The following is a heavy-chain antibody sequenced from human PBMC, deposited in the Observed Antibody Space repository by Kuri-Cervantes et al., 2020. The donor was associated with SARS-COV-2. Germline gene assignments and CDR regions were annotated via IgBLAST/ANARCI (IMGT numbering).Heavy chain of an antibody. CDR2: INPSGGST. V-gene: IGHV1-46*01. CDR3: ARGEIDCSSTSCYSFRRGEPGFDI. CDR1: GYTFTSYY. J-gene: IGHJ3*02. D-gene: IGHD2-2*01. Sequence: ASVKVSCKASGYTFTSYYMHWVRQAPGQGLEWMGIINPSGGSTSYAQKFQGRVTMTRDTSTSTVYMELSSLRSEDTAVYYCARGEIDCSSTSCYSFRRGEPGFDIWGQGTMVTVS.